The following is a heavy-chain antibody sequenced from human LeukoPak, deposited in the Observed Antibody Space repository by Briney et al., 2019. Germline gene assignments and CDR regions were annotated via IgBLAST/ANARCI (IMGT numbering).Heavy chain of an antibody. V-gene: IGHV3-21*01. Sequence: GGSLRLSCAASGFTFSSYSMNWVRRAPGKGLEWVSSISSSSSCIYYADSVKGRFTISRDNAKNSLYLQMNSLRAEDTAVYYCARDLYGDYPWDYWGQGTLVTVSS. CDR3: ARDLYGDYPWDY. D-gene: IGHD4-17*01. CDR1: GFTFSSYS. J-gene: IGHJ4*02. CDR2: ISSSSSCI.